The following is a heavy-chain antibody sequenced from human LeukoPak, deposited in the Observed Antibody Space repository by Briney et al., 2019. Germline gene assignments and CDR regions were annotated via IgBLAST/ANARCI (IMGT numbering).Heavy chain of an antibody. J-gene: IGHJ5*02. Sequence: PGGSLRLSCAASGFTFSSFGMNWVRRGPGKGLEWVSSIDGSGGDTHYADSVKGRFTISRDNSRNTLYLQMNSLRSDDTAVYYCARPWGDVSIATWFNPWGQGTRVTVSS. V-gene: IGHV3-23*01. CDR1: GFTFSSFG. D-gene: IGHD3-16*01. CDR3: ARPWGDVSIATWFNP. CDR2: IDGSGGDT.